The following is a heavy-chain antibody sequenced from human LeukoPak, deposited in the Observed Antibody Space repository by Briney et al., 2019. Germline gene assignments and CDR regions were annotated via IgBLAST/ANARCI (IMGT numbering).Heavy chain of an antibody. CDR3: ARGAIGNSFDA. D-gene: IGHD2-21*01. V-gene: IGHV4-59*11. Sequence: SETLSRTCTVSGGSITSHYCSWIGQPPGKGLEWIGYIYYSGSTNYNPSLTTRVTIPVDTSKNQFSLKLSSVPSAHPAVYYCARGAIGNSFDASGQGSLVT. CDR1: GGSITSHY. J-gene: IGHJ5*02. CDR2: IYYSGST.